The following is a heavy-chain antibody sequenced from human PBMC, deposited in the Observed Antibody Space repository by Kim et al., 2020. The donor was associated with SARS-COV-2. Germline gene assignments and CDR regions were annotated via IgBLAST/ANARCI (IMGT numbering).Heavy chain of an antibody. J-gene: IGHJ4*02. CDR1: GGSISSGGYY. CDR2: IYYSGST. D-gene: IGHD6-13*01. Sequence: SETLSLTCTVSGGSISSGGYYWSWIRQHPGKGLEWIGYIYYSGSTYYNPSLKSRVTISVDTSKNQFSLKLSSVTAADTAVYYCARDGIAAARTFDYWGQGTLVTVSS. V-gene: IGHV4-31*03. CDR3: ARDGIAAARTFDY.